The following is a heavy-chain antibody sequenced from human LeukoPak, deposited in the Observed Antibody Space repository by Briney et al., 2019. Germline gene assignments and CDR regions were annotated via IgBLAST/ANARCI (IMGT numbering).Heavy chain of an antibody. V-gene: IGHV3-7*01. Sequence: GGSLRLSCAVAGFTCSSCWMNWVRQAPGKGLEWVATVNEDGTAKFYVDSVKGRFTIFRDNTRSSLDLQMNSLTVEDTAMYYCEAPATAWGQGTLVTVSS. CDR1: GFTCSSCW. CDR2: VNEDGTAK. J-gene: IGHJ5*02. CDR3: EAPATA.